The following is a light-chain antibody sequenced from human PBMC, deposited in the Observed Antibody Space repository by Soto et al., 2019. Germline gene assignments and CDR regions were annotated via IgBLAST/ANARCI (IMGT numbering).Light chain of an antibody. CDR3: QQYKSYSWT. Sequence: DIQMTQSPSTLSSSVGDRVTITCRASQSINIWLAWYQQKPGKAPKVLIYDASSLKSGVPSRFRGSGSGKEFTLPTRSLQPDHFATYCCQQYKSYSWTFGQGTKVDIK. CDR2: DAS. J-gene: IGKJ1*01. CDR1: QSINIW. V-gene: IGKV1-5*01.